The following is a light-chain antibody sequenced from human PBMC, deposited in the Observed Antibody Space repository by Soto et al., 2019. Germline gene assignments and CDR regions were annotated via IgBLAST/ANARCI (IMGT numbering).Light chain of an antibody. CDR2: DAS. V-gene: IGKV1-5*01. J-gene: IGKJ1*01. Sequence: DIQLTQSPSTLSASVGDRVTITCRASENISTWLACFLHKAGKAPNLLIYDASSVNRGVPPRFSGSCSGTEFPTTISSLQPDDFASYYYQQYNSYRAFGQGTKVDIK. CDR3: QQYNSYRA. CDR1: ENISTW.